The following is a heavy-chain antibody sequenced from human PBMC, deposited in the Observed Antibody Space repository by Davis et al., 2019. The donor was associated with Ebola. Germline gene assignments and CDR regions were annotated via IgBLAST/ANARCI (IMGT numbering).Heavy chain of an antibody. V-gene: IGHV1-18*01. CDR1: GYTFTNYG. Sequence: ASVKVSCKASGYTFTNYGITWVRQAPGQGLEWMGWINGGNTHYAQKVQGRVTMTTDTSTSTAFMELRSLTSDDTAVYYCVRDPLSYDDVYWGQGTLVTVSS. J-gene: IGHJ4*02. CDR3: VRDPLSYDDVY. D-gene: IGHD3-16*01. CDR2: INGGNT.